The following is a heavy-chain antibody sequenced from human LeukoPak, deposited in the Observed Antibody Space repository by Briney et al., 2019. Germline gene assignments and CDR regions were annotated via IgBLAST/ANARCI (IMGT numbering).Heavy chain of an antibody. V-gene: IGHV3-64*01. CDR2: ISPNGANT. J-gene: IGHJ4*02. CDR3: ARVSSGGYDFPY. D-gene: IGHD5-12*01. Sequence: QPGGSLRLSCAASGFTLSNYGMHWVRQAPGKGLEYVSAISPNGANTYYANSVKGRFTISRDNSKNTLYLQMGSLRGEEMGVYYCARVSSGGYDFPYRGQGTLVTVSS. CDR1: GFTLSNYG.